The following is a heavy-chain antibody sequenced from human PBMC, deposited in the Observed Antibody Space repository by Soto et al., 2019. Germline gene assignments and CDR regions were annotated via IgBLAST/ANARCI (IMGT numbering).Heavy chain of an antibody. V-gene: IGHV3-30*18. CDR3: AKDFIAAASTRGGI. J-gene: IGHJ4*02. Sequence: GGSLRLSCAASGFTFSSYGMHWVRQAPGKGLEWVAVISYDGSNKYYADSVKGRFTISRDNSKNTLYLQMNSLRAEDTAVYYCAKDFIAAASTRGGIWGQGTLVTVSS. CDR1: GFTFSSYG. CDR2: ISYDGSNK. D-gene: IGHD6-13*01.